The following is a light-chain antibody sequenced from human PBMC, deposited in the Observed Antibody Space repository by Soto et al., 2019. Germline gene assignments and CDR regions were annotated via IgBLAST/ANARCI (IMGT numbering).Light chain of an antibody. Sequence: QSALTQPPSASGSPGQSVTISCTGSSSDIGGYNYVSWYQQHPGKAPKLMIYEVRKWPSGVPDRFSGSKSGNTASLTVSGLQAEDEADYYCSSYAGSNKLVFGGGTKLTVL. J-gene: IGLJ2*01. CDR2: EVR. CDR3: SSYAGSNKLV. V-gene: IGLV2-8*01. CDR1: SSDIGGYNY.